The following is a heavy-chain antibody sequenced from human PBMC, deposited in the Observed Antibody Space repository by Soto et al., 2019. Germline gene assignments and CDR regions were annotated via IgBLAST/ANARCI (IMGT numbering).Heavy chain of an antibody. CDR2: IIPIFGTA. Sequence: QVQLVQSGAEVRKPGYSVKVSCKASGGTFSRHAISWVRQAPGQGLEWMGGIIPIFGTANHAQQFQGRVTIIADESTSTVYMELSSRRSEDTAMYYCARGWGYDSNDYYYAYWGQGPLVIVSS. CDR1: GGTFSRHA. V-gene: IGHV1-69*01. D-gene: IGHD3-22*01. CDR3: ARGWGYDSNDYYYAY. J-gene: IGHJ4*02.